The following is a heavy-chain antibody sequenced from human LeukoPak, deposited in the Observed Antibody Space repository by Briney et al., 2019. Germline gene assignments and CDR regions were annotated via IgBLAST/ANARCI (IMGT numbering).Heavy chain of an antibody. CDR1: GFTFGSFA. J-gene: IGHJ6*03. CDR2: ISGSGYYT. D-gene: IGHD3-16*01. Sequence: GGSLRLSCEASGFTFGSFAMSWVRQAPGKGLEWVSGISGSGYYTYYADSVKGRFTISRDNSKNTLYIEMNSLRAEDTAVYYWAKDGSLGDYYFYFHLDRWGKGTTVTVSS. CDR3: AKDGSLGDYYFYFHLDR. V-gene: IGHV3-23*01.